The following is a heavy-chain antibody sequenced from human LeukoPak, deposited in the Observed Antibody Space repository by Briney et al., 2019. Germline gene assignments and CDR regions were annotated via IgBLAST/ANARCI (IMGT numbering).Heavy chain of an antibody. CDR2: IYYSGST. CDR3: ARALCSGGSCYSGPPFDY. J-gene: IGHJ4*02. D-gene: IGHD2-15*01. Sequence: PSETLSLTCTVSGGSISSYYWGWIRQPPGKGLEWIGYIYYSGSTNYNPSLKSRVTISVDTSKNQFSLKLSSATAADTAVYYCARALCSGGSCYSGPPFDYWGQGTLVTVSS. V-gene: IGHV4-59*01. CDR1: GGSISSYY.